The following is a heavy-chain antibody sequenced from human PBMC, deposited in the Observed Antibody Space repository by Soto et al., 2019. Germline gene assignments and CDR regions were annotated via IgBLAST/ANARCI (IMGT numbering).Heavy chain of an antibody. V-gene: IGHV3-15*01. CDR2: IKSKTDGGTT. D-gene: IGHD3-3*01. Sequence: EVQLVESGGGLVQPGGSLRLSCAASGFTFSNAWMSWVRQAPGKGLEWVGRIKSKTDGGTTDYAAPVKGRFTISRDDSKNTLYLQMNSLKTEDTAVYYCRGIFGVVTGFDYWGQGTLVTVSS. J-gene: IGHJ4*02. CDR1: GFTFSNAW. CDR3: RGIFGVVTGFDY.